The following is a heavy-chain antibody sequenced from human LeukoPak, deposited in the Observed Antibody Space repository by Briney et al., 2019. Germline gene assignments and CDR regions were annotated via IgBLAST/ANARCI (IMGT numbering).Heavy chain of an antibody. V-gene: IGHV3-23*01. D-gene: IGHD6-19*01. J-gene: IGHJ4*02. Sequence: PGGSLRLSCAASGFTFSSYAMSWVRQAPGKGLEWVAAISGSGGSTYYADSVKGRFTISRDNSKNTLYLQMNSMRAEDTAVYYCAKDRGSSGWSADDYWGQGTLVTVSS. CDR2: ISGSGGST. CDR1: GFTFSSYA. CDR3: AKDRGSSGWSADDY.